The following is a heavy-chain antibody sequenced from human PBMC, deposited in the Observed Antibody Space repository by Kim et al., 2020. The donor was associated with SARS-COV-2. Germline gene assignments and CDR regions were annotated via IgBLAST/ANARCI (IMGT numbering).Heavy chain of an antibody. J-gene: IGHJ5*02. CDR3: AREGTDGDYGWFDP. Sequence: SETLSLTCTVSGGSISSYYWSWIRQPPGKGLEWIGYIYYSGSTNYNPSLKSRVTISVDTSKNQFSLKLSSVTAADTAVYYCAREGTDGDYGWFDPWGQGTLVTVSS. V-gene: IGHV4-59*13. CDR1: GGSISSYY. D-gene: IGHD4-17*01. CDR2: IYYSGST.